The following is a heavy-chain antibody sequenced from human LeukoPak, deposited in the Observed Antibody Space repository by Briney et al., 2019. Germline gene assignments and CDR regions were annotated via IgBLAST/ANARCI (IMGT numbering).Heavy chain of an antibody. CDR1: GGTFSSYA. V-gene: IGHV1-69*05. CDR3: ARDSGYYDSSGYYPNWFDP. CDR2: IVPIFGTA. Sequence: ASVKVSCKASGGTFSSYAISWVRQAPGQGLEWMGRIVPIFGTANYAQKFQGRVTITTDESTSTAYMELSSLRSEDTAVYYCARDSGYYDSSGYYPNWFDPWGQGTLVTVSS. D-gene: IGHD3-22*01. J-gene: IGHJ5*02.